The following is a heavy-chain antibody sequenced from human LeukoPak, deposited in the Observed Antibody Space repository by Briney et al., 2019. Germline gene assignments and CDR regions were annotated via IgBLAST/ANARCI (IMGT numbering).Heavy chain of an antibody. V-gene: IGHV5-51*01. D-gene: IGHD2-15*01. CDR3: ARVCEGSGDTDNWFDP. J-gene: IGHJ5*02. CDR2: IYPGDSDT. CDR1: GYSFTDYW. Sequence: GESLKISCEASGYSFTDYWIGWVRQMPGKGLEWMGFIYPGDSDTRYSPSFQGQVTISVDKSINTAYLQWTSLKASDTANYYCARVCEGSGDTDNWFDPWGQGTLVTVSS.